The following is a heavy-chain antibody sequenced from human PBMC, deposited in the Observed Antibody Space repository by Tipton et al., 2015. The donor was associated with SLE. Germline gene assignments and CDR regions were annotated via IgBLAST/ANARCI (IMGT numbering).Heavy chain of an antibody. CDR3: ARCTWIQLWYGYFDL. Sequence: SLRLSCAASGFTFSSYWMSWVRQAPGKGLEWVAVIWYDGSNKYYADSVKGRFTISRDNSKNTLYLQMNSLRAEDTAVYYCARCTWIQLWYGYFDLWGRGTLVTVSS. D-gene: IGHD5-18*01. CDR2: IWYDGSNK. CDR1: GFTFSSYW. J-gene: IGHJ2*01. V-gene: IGHV3-33*08.